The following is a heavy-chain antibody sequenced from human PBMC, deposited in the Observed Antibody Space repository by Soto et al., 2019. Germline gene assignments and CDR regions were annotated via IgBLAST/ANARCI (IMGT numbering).Heavy chain of an antibody. CDR1: GDSVSSNSAA. CDR3: ARDPLRYSSSTGSWDY. J-gene: IGHJ4*02. CDR2: TYYRSKWYN. V-gene: IGHV6-1*01. Sequence: PSQTLSLTCAISGDSVSSNSAAWNWIRQSPSRGLEWLGRTYYRSKWYNDYAVSVKSRITINPDTSKNQFSLQLNSVTPEGTAVYYCARDPLRYSSSTGSWDYWGQGTLVTVSS. D-gene: IGHD6-6*01.